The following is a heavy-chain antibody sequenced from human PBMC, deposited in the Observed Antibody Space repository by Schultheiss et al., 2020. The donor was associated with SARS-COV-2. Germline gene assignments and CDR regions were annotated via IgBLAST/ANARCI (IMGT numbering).Heavy chain of an antibody. J-gene: IGHJ5*02. D-gene: IGHD4-23*01. Sequence: GESLKISCAASGFTVSSNYMSWIRQAPGKGLEWVAVISYDGSNKYYADSVKGRFTISRENAKNSLYLQMNSLRAGDTAVYYCARDGGYGGNRWFDPWGQGTLVTVSS. V-gene: IGHV3-30*03. CDR3: ARDGGYGGNRWFDP. CDR1: GFTVSSNY. CDR2: ISYDGSNK.